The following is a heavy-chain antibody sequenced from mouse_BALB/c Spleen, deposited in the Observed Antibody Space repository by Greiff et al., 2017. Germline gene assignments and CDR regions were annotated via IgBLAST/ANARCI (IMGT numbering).Heavy chain of an antibody. CDR2: ILPGSGST. D-gene: IGHD4-1*01. CDR3: ARQGNWAGLYFDY. V-gene: IGHV1-9*01. J-gene: IGHJ2*01. CDR1: GYTFSSYW. Sequence: VQLQQSGAELVRPGTSVKISCKATGYTFSSYWIEWVKQRPGHGLEWIGEILPGSGSTNYNEKFKGKATFTADTSSNTAYMQLSSLTSEDSAVYYCARQGNWAGLYFDYWGQGTTLTVSS.